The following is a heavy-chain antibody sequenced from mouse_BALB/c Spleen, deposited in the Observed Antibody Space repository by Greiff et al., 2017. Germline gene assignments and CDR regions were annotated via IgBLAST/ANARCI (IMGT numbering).Heavy chain of an antibody. V-gene: IGHV5-4*02. J-gene: IGHJ1*01. CDR2: ISDGGSYT. CDR1: GFTFSDYY. CDR3: ARGALLRQYFDV. D-gene: IGHD1-2*01. Sequence: EVKLVESGGGLVKPGGSLKLSCAASGFTFSDYYMYWVRQTPEKRLEWVATISDGGSYTYYPDSVKGRFTISRDNAKNNLYLQMSSLKSEDTAMYYCARGALLRQYFDVWGAGTTVTVSS.